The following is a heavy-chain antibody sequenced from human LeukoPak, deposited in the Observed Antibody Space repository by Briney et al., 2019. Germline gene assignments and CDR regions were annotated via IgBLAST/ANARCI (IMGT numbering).Heavy chain of an antibody. D-gene: IGHD6-19*01. CDR3: ARGGSGWDAFDI. J-gene: IGHJ3*02. CDR1: GGSISSGSYY. CDR2: IYTSGST. Sequence: NPSQTLSLTCTVSGGSISSGSYYWRWIRQPAGKGLEWIGRIYTSGSTNYNPSLKSLVTISVDTSKNQFSLKLSSVTAADTAVYYCARGGSGWDAFDIWGQGTMVTVSS. V-gene: IGHV4-61*02.